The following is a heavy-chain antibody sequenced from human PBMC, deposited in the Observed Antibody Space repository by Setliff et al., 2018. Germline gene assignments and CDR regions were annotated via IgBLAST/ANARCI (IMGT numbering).Heavy chain of an antibody. CDR1: GDTFSTYS. J-gene: IGHJ4*02. D-gene: IGHD1-26*01. CDR2: ISPHTGKT. Sequence: ASVKVSCKASGDTFSTYSLSWVRQAPGQGLEWVGWISPHTGKTYSAQKLQGRVTMTTDTSTGTAYMELTSLTFGDTAIYYCARDIGVTIAGATFRGFDTWGQGTQVTVSS. CDR3: ARDIGVTIAGATFRGFDT. V-gene: IGHV1-18*01.